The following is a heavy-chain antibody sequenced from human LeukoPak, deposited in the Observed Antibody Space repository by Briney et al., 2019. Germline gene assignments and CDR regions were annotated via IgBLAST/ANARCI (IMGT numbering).Heavy chain of an antibody. J-gene: IGHJ4*02. CDR1: GFTFSSYV. Sequence: GGSLRLPCAASGFTFSSYVMSWVRQAPGKGLEWVSAISGSGSSTYYADSVQGRFTISRDNSKNTLYLQMNSLRAEDTAVYSCTRSPEPTTYYYFDYWGQGALVTVSS. CDR3: TRSPEPTTYYYFDY. D-gene: IGHD2/OR15-2a*01. V-gene: IGHV3-23*01. CDR2: ISGSGSST.